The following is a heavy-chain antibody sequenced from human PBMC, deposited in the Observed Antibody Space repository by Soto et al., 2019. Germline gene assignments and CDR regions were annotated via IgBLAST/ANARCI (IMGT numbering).Heavy chain of an antibody. CDR1: GFTFSSYA. J-gene: IGHJ4*02. V-gene: IGHV3-74*01. D-gene: IGHD6-13*01. Sequence: PGGSLRLSCAASGFTFSSYAMSWVRQAPGKGLVWVSRINSDGSSTSYADSVKGRFTISRDNAKNTLYLQMNSLRAEDTAVYYCARVGQQLVPAVDYWGKGTLVTLSS. CDR3: ARVGQQLVPAVDY. CDR2: INSDGSST.